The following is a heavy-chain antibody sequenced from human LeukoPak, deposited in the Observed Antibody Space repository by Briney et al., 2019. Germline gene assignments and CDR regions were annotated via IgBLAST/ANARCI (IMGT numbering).Heavy chain of an antibody. CDR1: GFTFSSYE. V-gene: IGHV3-48*03. CDR2: ISSSGSTI. J-gene: IGHJ6*03. Sequence: GGSLRLSCAASGFTFSSYEMNWVRQAPGKGLEWVSYISSSGSTIYYADSVKGRFTISRDNAKNSLYLQMNSLRAEDTAVYYCVGYGSGSYYNHYMDVWGKGTTVTVSS. CDR3: VGYGSGSYYNHYMDV. D-gene: IGHD3-10*01.